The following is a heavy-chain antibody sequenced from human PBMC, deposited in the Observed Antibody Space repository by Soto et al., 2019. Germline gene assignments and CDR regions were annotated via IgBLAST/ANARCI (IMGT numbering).Heavy chain of an antibody. CDR3: ARVFPRGVTTIFDY. Sequence: GSLRLSCAASGFTVSSNYMSWVRQAPGKGLEWVSVIYSGGSTYYADSVKGRFTISRHNSKNTLYLQMNSLRAEDTAVYYCARVFPRGVTTIFDYWGQGTLVTVSS. CDR1: GFTVSSNY. D-gene: IGHD4-17*01. J-gene: IGHJ4*02. V-gene: IGHV3-53*04. CDR2: IYSGGST.